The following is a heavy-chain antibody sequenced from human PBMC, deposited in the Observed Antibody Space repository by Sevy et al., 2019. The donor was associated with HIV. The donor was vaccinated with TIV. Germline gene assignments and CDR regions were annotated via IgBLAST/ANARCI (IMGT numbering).Heavy chain of an antibody. CDR3: ARGNRWRDYYYGMDV. CDR1: GGSISSGGDY. V-gene: IGHV4-31*03. D-gene: IGHD2-15*01. Sequence: SETLSLTCTVSGGSISSGGDYWSWIRQHPGKGLEWIGYIYYSGSTYYNPSLKSRVTISVDTSKNQFSLKLSSVTAADTAVYYCARGNRWRDYYYGMDVWGQGTTVTVSS. CDR2: IYYSGST. J-gene: IGHJ6*02.